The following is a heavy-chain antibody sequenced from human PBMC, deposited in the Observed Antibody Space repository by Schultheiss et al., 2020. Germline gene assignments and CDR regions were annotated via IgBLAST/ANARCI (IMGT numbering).Heavy chain of an antibody. V-gene: IGHV1-2*02. CDR2: ISAYNGNT. CDR3: ARERNYDFWSGSRAYFDY. Sequence: ASVKVSCKASGYTFTGYYMHWVRQAPGQGLEWMGWISAYNGNTNYAQKLQGRVTMTRDTSISTAYMELSRLRSDDTAVYYCARERNYDFWSGSRAYFDYWGQGTLVTVSS. D-gene: IGHD3-3*01. CDR1: GYTFTGYY. J-gene: IGHJ4*02.